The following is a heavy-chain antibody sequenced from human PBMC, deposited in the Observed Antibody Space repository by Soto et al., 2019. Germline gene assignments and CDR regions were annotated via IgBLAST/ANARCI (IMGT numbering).Heavy chain of an antibody. J-gene: IGHJ4*02. CDR2: IKRDGSEE. V-gene: IGHV3-7*01. Sequence: GQLVESGGGLVQPGGSLRLSCSASGFDFTNSWMNWVRQGPGKGLEWVANIKRDGSEEYYVDSVKGRFTISRDNARNSLFLQMNSLRADDTAVYYCTRGHYSESLGGQGTLVTVSS. CDR3: TRGHYSESL. CDR1: GFDFTNSW. D-gene: IGHD1-26*01.